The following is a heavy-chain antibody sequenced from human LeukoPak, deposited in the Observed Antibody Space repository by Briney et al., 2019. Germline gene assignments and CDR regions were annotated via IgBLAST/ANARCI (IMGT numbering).Heavy chain of an antibody. CDR2: IYYSGST. V-gene: IGHV4-39*01. CDR1: GGSISSSNYY. J-gene: IGHJ6*03. Sequence: SETLSLTCTVSGGSISSSNYYWGWIRQPSGKGLEWIGSIYYSGSTYYNPSLKSRVTISVDTSKNQFSLKLSSVTAADTAVYYCARTANYYYYYLDVWGKGTTVTISS. CDR3: ARTANYYYYYLDV.